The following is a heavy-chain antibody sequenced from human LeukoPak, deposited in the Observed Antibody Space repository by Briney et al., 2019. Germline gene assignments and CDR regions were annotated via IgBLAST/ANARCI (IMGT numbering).Heavy chain of an antibody. V-gene: IGHV3-23*01. CDR1: GFTFSSYA. D-gene: IGHD3-22*01. CDR2: ISGSGGST. J-gene: IGHJ4*02. Sequence: AGGSLRLXCAASGFTFSSYAMSWVRPAPGKGLESVSAISGSGGSTYYADSVKGRFTISRDNSKNTLYLQMNSLRAEDTAVYYCAKKVYYDSSGYIDYWGQGTLVTVSS. CDR3: AKKVYYDSSGYIDY.